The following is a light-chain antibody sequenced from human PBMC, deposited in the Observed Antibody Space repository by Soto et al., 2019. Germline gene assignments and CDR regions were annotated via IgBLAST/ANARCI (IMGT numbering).Light chain of an antibody. CDR3: QQYGSSPWLT. J-gene: IGKJ1*01. CDR1: QSVSSSY. Sequence: EIVLTQSPGTLSLSPGERATLSCRASQSVSSSYLAWYQQKPGQAPRLLSYGASSRATGIPDRFSGSGSGKDFNLTISRLEPEDFAVYYCQQYGSSPWLTFGQGTKVEIK. CDR2: GAS. V-gene: IGKV3-20*01.